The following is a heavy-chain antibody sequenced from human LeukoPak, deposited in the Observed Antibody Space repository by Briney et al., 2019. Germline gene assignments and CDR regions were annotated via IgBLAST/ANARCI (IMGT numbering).Heavy chain of an antibody. CDR1: GGSISSYY. CDR3: ARTTIAARPPSVDNYFDY. CDR2: IYYSGST. Sequence: SETLSLTCTVSGGSISSYYWSWIRQPPGKGLEWIGYIYYSGSTNYNPSLKSRVTISVDTSKNQFSLKLSSVTAADTAVYYCARTTIAARPPSVDNYFDYWGQGTLVTVSS. V-gene: IGHV4-59*01. D-gene: IGHD6-6*01. J-gene: IGHJ4*02.